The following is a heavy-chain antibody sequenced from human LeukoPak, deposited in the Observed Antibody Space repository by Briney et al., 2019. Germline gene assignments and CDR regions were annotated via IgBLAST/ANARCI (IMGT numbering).Heavy chain of an antibody. CDR2: IYPGDSDT. Sequence: GESLKISCKGSGYSFTSYWIGWVRQMPGKGLEWMGIIYPGDSDTRYSPSFQGQITISADKSISTAYLQWSSLKASDTAMYYCATYLVVAATQDAFDIWGQGTMVTVSS. J-gene: IGHJ3*02. D-gene: IGHD2-15*01. V-gene: IGHV5-51*01. CDR3: ATYLVVAATQDAFDI. CDR1: GYSFTSYW.